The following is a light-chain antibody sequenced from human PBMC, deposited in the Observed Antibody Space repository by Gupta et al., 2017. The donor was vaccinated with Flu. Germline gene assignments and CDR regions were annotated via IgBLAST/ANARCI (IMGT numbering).Light chain of an antibody. J-gene: IGKJ4*01. CDR2: GAS. V-gene: IGKV3-11*01. Sequence: EIVLTQSPATLSLSTGERATLSCRASQSVSSYLAWYQQKPGQAPRLLIYGASNRATGIPARFSGSGSGTDFTLTISSREPEDFAVYYCQQRSNWPPLTFGGGTKVEIK. CDR1: QSVSSY. CDR3: QQRSNWPPLT.